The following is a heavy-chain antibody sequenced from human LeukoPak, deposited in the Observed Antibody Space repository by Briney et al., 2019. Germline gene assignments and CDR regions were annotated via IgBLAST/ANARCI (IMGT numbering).Heavy chain of an antibody. CDR1: GFTFSDYY. J-gene: IGHJ3*02. V-gene: IGHV3-11*01. CDR2: ISSSGSTI. Sequence: GGSLRLSCAASGFTFSDYYMSWIRQAPGKGLEWVSYISSSGSTIYYADSVKGRFTISRDNAKNSLYLQMNSLRAEDTAVYYCASPPLYDAFDIWGQGTMVTVSS. CDR3: ASPPLYDAFDI.